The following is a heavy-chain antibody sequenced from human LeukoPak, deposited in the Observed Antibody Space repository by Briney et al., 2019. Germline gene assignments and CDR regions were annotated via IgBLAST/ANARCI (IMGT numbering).Heavy chain of an antibody. CDR3: ARDYGDYVNAFDI. CDR2: IYPGDSDT. V-gene: IGHV5-51*01. D-gene: IGHD4-17*01. CDR1: GYSFTTYW. J-gene: IGHJ3*02. Sequence: GESLKISCKGSGYSFTTYWIGWVRQMPGKGLEWMGIIYPGDSDTRYSPSFQGQVTISADKSISTAYLQWDSLKASDTAMYYCARDYGDYVNAFDIWGQGTMVTVSS.